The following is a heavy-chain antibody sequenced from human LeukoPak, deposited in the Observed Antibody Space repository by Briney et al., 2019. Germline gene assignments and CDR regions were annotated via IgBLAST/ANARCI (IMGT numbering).Heavy chain of an antibody. Sequence: GGSLRLSCAASGFTFSSYSMNWGPQAPGKGLEWVSSISSSSSYIYYADSVKGRFTISRDNAKNSLYLQMNSLRAEDTAVYYCARDLDSSSWYGEGNSFDPWGQGTLVTVPS. V-gene: IGHV3-21*01. J-gene: IGHJ5*02. CDR2: ISSSSSYI. D-gene: IGHD6-13*01. CDR3: ARDLDSSSWYGEGNSFDP. CDR1: GFTFSSYS.